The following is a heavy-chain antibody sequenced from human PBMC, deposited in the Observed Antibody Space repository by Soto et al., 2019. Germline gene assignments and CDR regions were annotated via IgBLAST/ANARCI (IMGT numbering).Heavy chain of an antibody. CDR1: GFTFSSYA. CDR3: AKSRVFIGAIVTLLDS. D-gene: IGHD3-16*02. J-gene: IGHJ4*02. Sequence: EVQWLESGGGLVQPGGSLTLSCATSGFTFSSYAMVWVRQAAEKGLEWVASISNNGDTAYYADSVKGRFTISRGNSENTLYLQMSGLRADDTALYFCAKSRVFIGAIVTLLDSWGQGTQVTVSS. V-gene: IGHV3-23*01. CDR2: ISNNGDTA.